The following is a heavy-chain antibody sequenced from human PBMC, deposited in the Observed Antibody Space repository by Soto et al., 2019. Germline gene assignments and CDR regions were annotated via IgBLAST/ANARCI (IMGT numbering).Heavy chain of an antibody. CDR2: IYYSGST. V-gene: IGHV4-59*01. Sequence: SETLSLTCTVSGGSISGYYWSWIRQPPGKGLEWIGYIYYSGSTNYNPSLKSRVTISVDTSKNQFSLKLSSVTAADTAVYYCARVAAPTAYYYYYYMDAWGKGTTVTVSS. CDR1: GGSISGYY. CDR3: ARVAAPTAYYYYYYMDA. J-gene: IGHJ6*03. D-gene: IGHD2-15*01.